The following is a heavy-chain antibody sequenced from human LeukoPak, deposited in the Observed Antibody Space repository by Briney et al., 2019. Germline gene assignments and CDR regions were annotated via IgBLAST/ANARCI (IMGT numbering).Heavy chain of an antibody. CDR1: GFTFSSYG. D-gene: IGHD3-16*02. CDR3: ARGGLDDYVWGSYRLLLSY. V-gene: IGHV3-33*01. J-gene: IGHJ4*02. CDR2: IWYDGSNK. Sequence: GGSLRLSCAASGFTFSSYGMHWVRQAPGKGLEWVAVIWYDGSNKYYADSVKGRFTISRDNSKNTLYLQMNSLRAEDTAVYYCARGGLDDYVWGSYRLLLSYWGQGTLVTVSS.